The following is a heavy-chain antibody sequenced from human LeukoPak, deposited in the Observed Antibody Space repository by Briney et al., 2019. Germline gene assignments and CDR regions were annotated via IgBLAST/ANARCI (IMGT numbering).Heavy chain of an antibody. J-gene: IGHJ4*02. Sequence: AGESLKISCKGSGPSFTTYWIGWVRQMPGKGLEWMGVIYPGGSDTRYSPSFQGQVTISADKSITTAYLQWSSLKASDTAMYYCARLDILTGYYYYWGQGTLVTVSS. D-gene: IGHD3-9*01. CDR1: GPSFTTYW. CDR3: ARLDILTGYYYY. V-gene: IGHV5-51*01. CDR2: IYPGGSDT.